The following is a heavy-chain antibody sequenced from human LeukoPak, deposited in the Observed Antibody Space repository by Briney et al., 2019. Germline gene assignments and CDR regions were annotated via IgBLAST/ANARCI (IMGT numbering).Heavy chain of an antibody. CDR2: MSYDGSNT. J-gene: IGHJ4*02. CDR3: AKDGHCTNGVCYGYFDY. V-gene: IGHV3-30*18. D-gene: IGHD2-8*01. Sequence: GGSLRLSCAASGFTFSTYGMHWVRQAPGKGLEWVALMSYDGSNTYYADSVKSRFTISRDNSKNTLYLQMNSLRAEDTAVYYCAKDGHCTNGVCYGYFDYWGQGTLVTVSS. CDR1: GFTFSTYG.